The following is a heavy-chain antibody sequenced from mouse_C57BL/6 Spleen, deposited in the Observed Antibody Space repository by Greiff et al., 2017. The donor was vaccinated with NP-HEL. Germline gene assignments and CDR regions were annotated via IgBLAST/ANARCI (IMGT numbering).Heavy chain of an antibody. D-gene: IGHD3-2*02. J-gene: IGHJ4*01. V-gene: IGHV3-8*01. CDR2: ISYSGST. CDR1: GYSITSDY. Sequence: EVQLQQSGPGLAKPSQTLSLTCSVTGYSITSDYWNWIRNFPGNKLEYMGYISYSGSTYYNPSPKRRISITRDTSKNQYYLQCNSVTTEDTATYDGARRAGQATYAMDDWGQGTSVTVAS. CDR3: ARRAGQATYAMDD.